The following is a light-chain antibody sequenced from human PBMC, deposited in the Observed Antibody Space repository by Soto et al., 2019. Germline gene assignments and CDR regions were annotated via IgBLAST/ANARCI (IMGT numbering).Light chain of an antibody. J-gene: IGKJ5*01. CDR3: QQYITYST. V-gene: IGKV1-5*01. Sequence: DIQMTQSPSTLSASVGDRVTITCRASQSISSWLAWYQQKPGKAPNLLIYDASTLASGVPSRFNGSGSGTEFTLTISSLQPDDFATYYCQQYITYSTFGQGTRLEIK. CDR2: DAS. CDR1: QSISSW.